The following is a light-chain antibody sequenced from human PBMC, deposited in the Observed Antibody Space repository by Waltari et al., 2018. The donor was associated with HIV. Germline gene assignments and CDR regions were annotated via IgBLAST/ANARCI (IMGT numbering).Light chain of an antibody. CDR3: SSFTTSITVV. CDR1: SSDVGNYNE. Sequence: QSALTQPPSVSGSLGQSVTISCTGTSSDVGNYNEVSWYQQSPGTAPKLMIYDVSNRPSGVPELFSGSKSGNTASLTISGLQADDEADYYCSSFTTSITVVFGGGTKLTVL. J-gene: IGLJ2*01. V-gene: IGLV2-18*02. CDR2: DVS.